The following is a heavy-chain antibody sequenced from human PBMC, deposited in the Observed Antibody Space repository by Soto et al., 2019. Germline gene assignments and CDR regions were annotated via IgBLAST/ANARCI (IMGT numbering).Heavy chain of an antibody. CDR2: INPVDSDT. CDR3: ARFYCSSTSCYAGGVDYYYYYGMDV. D-gene: IGHD2-2*01. Sequence: GESLKISCQGFGYSFTSFWIGWVRQMPGKGLEWMGIINPVDSDTRYSPSFQGQVTISVDKSITTAYLQWSSLKASDTAMYYCARFYCSSTSCYAGGVDYYYYYGMDVWGQGTTVTVSS. J-gene: IGHJ6*02. CDR1: GYSFTSFW. V-gene: IGHV5-51*01.